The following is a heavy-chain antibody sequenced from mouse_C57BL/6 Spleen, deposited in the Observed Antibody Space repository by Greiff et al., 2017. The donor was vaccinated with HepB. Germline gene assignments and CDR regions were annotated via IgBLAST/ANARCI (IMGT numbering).Heavy chain of an antibody. CDR1: GYAFTNYL. CDR3: ARGGTAYYAMDY. Sequence: VQLQQSGAELVRPGTSVKVSCKASGYAFTNYLIEWVKQRPGQGLEWIGVINPGSGGTNYNEKFKGKATLTADKSSSTAYMRLSSLTSDDSAVYYCARGGTAYYAMDYWGQGTSVTVSS. D-gene: IGHD4-1*01. V-gene: IGHV1-54*01. J-gene: IGHJ4*01. CDR2: INPGSGGT.